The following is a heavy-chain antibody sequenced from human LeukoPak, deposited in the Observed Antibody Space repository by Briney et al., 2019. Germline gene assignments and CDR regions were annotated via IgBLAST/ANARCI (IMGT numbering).Heavy chain of an antibody. CDR1: GYTFTSYA. CDR2: INAGNGNT. D-gene: IGHD3-22*01. Sequence: ASVKVSCKASGYTFTSYAMHWVRQAPGQRLEWMRWINAGNGNTKYSQKFQGRVTITRDTSASTAYMELSSLRSEDTAVYYCASTHYYDSSGRYTRLDYWGQGTLVTVSS. CDR3: ASTHYYDSSGRYTRLDY. J-gene: IGHJ4*02. V-gene: IGHV1-3*01.